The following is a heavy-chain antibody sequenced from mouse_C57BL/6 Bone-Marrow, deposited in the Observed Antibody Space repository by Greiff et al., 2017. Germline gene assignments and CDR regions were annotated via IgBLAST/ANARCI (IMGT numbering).Heavy chain of an antibody. CDR3: ATRGFYYDGSSSWFAY. V-gene: IGHV14-4*01. CDR1: GFNIKDDY. J-gene: IGHJ3*01. D-gene: IGHD1-1*01. Sequence: VQLQQSGAELVRPGASVTLSCTASGFNIKDDYMHWVKQRPEQGLEWIGWIDPEYGDTEYASKFQGKAPITADTSSNTAYLQLSSLTSEATAVYYCATRGFYYDGSSSWFAYWGQGTLVTVSA. CDR2: IDPEYGDT.